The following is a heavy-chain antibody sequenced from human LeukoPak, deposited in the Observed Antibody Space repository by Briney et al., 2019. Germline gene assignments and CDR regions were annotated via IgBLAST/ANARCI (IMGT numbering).Heavy chain of an antibody. V-gene: IGHV4-59*01. CDR2: IYYSGST. Sequence: SETLSLTCTVSGGSISSYYWSWLRQPPGKGLEWIGYIYYSGSTNYNPSLKSRVTISVDTSKNQFSLKLSSVTAADTAVYYCARVGANYYDSSGYPYYFDYWGQGTLVTVSS. J-gene: IGHJ4*02. CDR3: ARVGANYYDSSGYPYYFDY. D-gene: IGHD3-22*01. CDR1: GGSISSYY.